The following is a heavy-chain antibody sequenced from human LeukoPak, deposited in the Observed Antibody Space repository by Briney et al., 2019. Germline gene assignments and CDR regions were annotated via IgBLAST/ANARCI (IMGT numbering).Heavy chain of an antibody. CDR2: IKATPDGGTT. D-gene: IGHD5-18*01. V-gene: IGHV3-15*01. J-gene: IGHJ4*02. CDR1: GFTFSKAW. CDR3: TTLPGHSYGYLQDY. Sequence: GGSLRLSCAASGFTFSKAWMSWVRQAPGKGLEWVGHIKATPDGGTTEYGAPVKGRFTISRDDSKNTLYLQMNSLKSEDTAVCFCTTLPGHSYGYLQDYWGQGTLVTVSS.